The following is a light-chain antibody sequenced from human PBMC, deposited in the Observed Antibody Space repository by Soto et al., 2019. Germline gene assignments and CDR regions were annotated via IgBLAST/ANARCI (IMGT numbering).Light chain of an antibody. CDR2: DAS. J-gene: IGKJ1*01. V-gene: IGKV3-11*01. Sequence: EIVLTQSPATLSLSPGERATLSCRASQSVSSYLAWYQQKPGQAPRLLIYDASSRATGIPARFSGSGSGTDFTLTISSLEPGDFAVYYCQQRSNWPVTFGQGTKVEIK. CDR3: QQRSNWPVT. CDR1: QSVSSY.